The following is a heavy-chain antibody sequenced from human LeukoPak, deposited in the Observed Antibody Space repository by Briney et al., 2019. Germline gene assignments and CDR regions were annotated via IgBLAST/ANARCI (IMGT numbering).Heavy chain of an antibody. V-gene: IGHV1-2*02. CDR2: INPNSGST. CDR3: ARTRMSGYDYVYYYYYGMDV. CDR1: GYTFTGYY. D-gene: IGHD5-12*01. Sequence: GASVKVSCKASGYTFTGYYMHWVRQAPGQGLEWMGWINPNSGSTNYAQKFQGRVTMTRDTSISTAYMELSRLRSDDTAVYYCARTRMSGYDYVYYYYYGMDVWGQGTTVTVSS. J-gene: IGHJ6*02.